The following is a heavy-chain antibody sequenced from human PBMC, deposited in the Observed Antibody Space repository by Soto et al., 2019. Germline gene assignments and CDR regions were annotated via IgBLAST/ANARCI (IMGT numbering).Heavy chain of an antibody. D-gene: IGHD3-16*01. CDR1: GFTFSSYS. CDR2: ISSSSSYI. CDR3: ARDGRRLRPTGLDV. Sequence: TGGSLRLSCAASGFTFSSYSMNWVRQAPGKGLEWVSSISSSSSYIYYADSVKGRFTISRDNAKNSLYLQMNSLRAEDTAVYYCARDGRRLRPTGLDVWGQGTTVTVSS. J-gene: IGHJ6*02. V-gene: IGHV3-21*01.